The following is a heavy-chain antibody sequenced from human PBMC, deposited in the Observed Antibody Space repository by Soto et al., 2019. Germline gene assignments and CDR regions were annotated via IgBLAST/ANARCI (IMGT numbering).Heavy chain of an antibody. CDR2: ISSSSSYI. D-gene: IGHD3-3*01. CDR3: ARDHYDFWSGYYKAVDY. Sequence: EVQLVESGGGLVKPGGSLRLSCAASGFTFSSYSMNWVRQAPGKGLEWVSSISSSSSYIYYADSVKGRFTISRDNAKNSLYLQMTSLRAEDTAVYYCARDHYDFWSGYYKAVDYWGQGTLVTVSS. CDR1: GFTFSSYS. J-gene: IGHJ4*02. V-gene: IGHV3-21*01.